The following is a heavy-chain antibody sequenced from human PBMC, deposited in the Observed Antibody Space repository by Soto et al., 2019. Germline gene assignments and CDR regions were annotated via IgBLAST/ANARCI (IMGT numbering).Heavy chain of an antibody. CDR3: ARGVLAATPWYYYYGMDV. D-gene: IGHD2-15*01. V-gene: IGHV1-69*06. J-gene: IGHJ6*01. CDR2: IITIFGTA. CDR1: GGTFSSYA. Sequence: QVQLVQSGAEVKKPGSSVKVSCQASGGTFSSYAIRWVRHAPGQGLEWMGGIITIFGTANYAQKFQGRVTITADKSTSTAYMELSSLRSEDTAVYYCARGVLAATPWYYYYGMDVWGQGTTVTVSS.